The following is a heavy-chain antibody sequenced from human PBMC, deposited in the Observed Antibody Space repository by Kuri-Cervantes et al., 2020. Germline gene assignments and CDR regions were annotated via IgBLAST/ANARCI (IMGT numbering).Heavy chain of an antibody. CDR2: IYYSGDT. Sequence: GSLRLSCIVSNDSIVHNYWSWIRQSPGKGLEWIGNIYYSGDTNYNPSLKSRVTISVDTSKNQFSLKLSSVTAADTAVYYCARTRPHVDYWGQGTLVTVSS. V-gene: IGHV4-59*08. J-gene: IGHJ4*02. CDR1: NDSIVHNY. CDR3: ARTRPHVDY.